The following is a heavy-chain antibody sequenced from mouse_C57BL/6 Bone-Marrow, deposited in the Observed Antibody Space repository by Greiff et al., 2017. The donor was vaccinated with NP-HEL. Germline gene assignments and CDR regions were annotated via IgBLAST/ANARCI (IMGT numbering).Heavy chain of an antibody. J-gene: IGHJ4*01. CDR2: IDPANGNT. D-gene: IGHD2-5*01. CDR1: GFNIKNTY. CDR3: ATHGAYYSNWDEGAMDY. Sequence: EVQLQQSVAELVRPGASVKLSCTASGFNIKNTYMHWVKQRPEQGLEWIGRIDPANGNTKYAPKFQGKATITADTSSNTAYLQLSSLTSEDTAIYYCATHGAYYSNWDEGAMDYWGQGTSVTVSS. V-gene: IGHV14-3*01.